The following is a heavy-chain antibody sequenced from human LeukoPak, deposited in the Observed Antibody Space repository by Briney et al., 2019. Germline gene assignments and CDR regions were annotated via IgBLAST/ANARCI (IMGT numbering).Heavy chain of an antibody. J-gene: IGHJ4*02. V-gene: IGHV3-21*01. Sequence: GGSLRLSCAASGFTVSIFWMNWVRQAPGKGLEWVSSISSSSSYIYYADSVKGRFTISRDSAKNSLYLQMNSLRAEDTAVYYCARDNDLLRYFDWPLDYWGQGTLVTVSS. CDR3: ARDNDLLRYFDWPLDY. CDR2: ISSSSSYI. D-gene: IGHD3-9*01. CDR1: GFTVSIFW.